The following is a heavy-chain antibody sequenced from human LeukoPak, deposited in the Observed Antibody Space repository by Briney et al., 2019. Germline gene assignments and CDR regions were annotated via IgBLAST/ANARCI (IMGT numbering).Heavy chain of an antibody. D-gene: IGHD6-19*01. CDR1: GGSISSSSYY. V-gene: IGHV4-39*01. J-gene: IGHJ1*01. CDR2: IYYSGST. Sequence: PSETLSLTCTVSGGSISSSSYYWGWIRQPPGKGLEWIGSIYYSGSTYYNPSLKSRDTISVDTSKNQFSLKLSSVTAADTAVYYCARPYSSGWTAEYFQHWGQGTLVTVSS. CDR3: ARPYSSGWTAEYFQH.